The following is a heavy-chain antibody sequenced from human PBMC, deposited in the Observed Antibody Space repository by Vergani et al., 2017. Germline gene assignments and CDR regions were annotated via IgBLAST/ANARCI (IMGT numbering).Heavy chain of an antibody. CDR1: GFTFSSYG. Sequence: QVQLVESGGGVVQPGRSLRLSCAASGFTFSSYGMHWVRQAPGKGLEWVAVISYDGSNKYYADSVKGRFTISRDNSKNTLYLQMNSLRDEDTAVYYCARDPRGVLRLRAFDIWGQGTMVTVSS. CDR2: ISYDGSNK. J-gene: IGHJ3*02. D-gene: IGHD2-8*01. CDR3: ARDPRGVLRLRAFDI. V-gene: IGHV3-30*03.